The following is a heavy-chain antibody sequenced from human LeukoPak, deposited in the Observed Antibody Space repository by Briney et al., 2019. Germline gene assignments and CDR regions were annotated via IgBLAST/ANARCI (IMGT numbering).Heavy chain of an antibody. D-gene: IGHD5-24*01. J-gene: IGHJ3*01. CDR2: TYYRSKWYN. Sequence: SQTLSLTCAISGDSVSVNTTTYDWIRQSQSRGLEWLGRTYYRSKWYNDYALSVKSRITFNPDTSKNQLSLHLNSVTPEDTAVYYCARGGQGDGYSADEAFDFWGQGTIVTVSS. CDR3: ARGGQGDGYSADEAFDF. CDR1: GDSVSVNTTT. V-gene: IGHV6-1*01.